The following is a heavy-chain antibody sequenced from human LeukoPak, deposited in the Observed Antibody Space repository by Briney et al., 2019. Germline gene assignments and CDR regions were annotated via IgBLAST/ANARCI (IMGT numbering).Heavy chain of an antibody. D-gene: IGHD2-21*02. J-gene: IGHJ4*02. V-gene: IGHV4-59*01. CDR3: ARFAYCGGHCWYYFDY. CDR2: IYSSGST. CDR1: GVSISSYY. Sequence: KPSETLSLTCTVSGVSISSYYWSWIRQPPGKGLEWIGYIYSSGSTNYNPSLKSRITISVVTSKNQFSLKLSSVTAADTAVYYCARFAYCGGHCWYYFDYWGQGSLVTVSS.